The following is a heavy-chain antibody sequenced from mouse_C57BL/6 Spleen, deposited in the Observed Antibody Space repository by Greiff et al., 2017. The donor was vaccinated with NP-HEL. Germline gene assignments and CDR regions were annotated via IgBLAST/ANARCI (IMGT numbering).Heavy chain of an antibody. CDR3: ARGGDYSNYVFAY. V-gene: IGHV1-64*01. CDR1: GYTFTSYW. J-gene: IGHJ3*01. D-gene: IGHD2-5*01. Sequence: VQLQQPGAELVKPGASVKLSCKASGYTFTSYWMHWVKQRPGQGLEWIGMIHPNSGSTNYNEKFKSKATLTVDKSSSTAYMQLSSLTSEDSAVYYCARGGDYSNYVFAYWGQGTLVTVSA. CDR2: IHPNSGST.